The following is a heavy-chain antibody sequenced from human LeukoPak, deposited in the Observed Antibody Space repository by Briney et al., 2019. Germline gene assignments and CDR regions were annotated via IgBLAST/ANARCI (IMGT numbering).Heavy chain of an antibody. CDR2: INHSGST. D-gene: IGHD3-9*01. CDR3: ASRYYDILSTSPRFDY. V-gene: IGHV4-34*01. Sequence: SETLSLTCAVYGGSFSGYYWSWIRQPPGKGLEWIGEINHSGSTNYNPSLKSRVTILVDTSKNQFSLKLSSVTAADTAVYYCASRYYDILSTSPRFDYWGQGTLVTVSS. CDR1: GGSFSGYY. J-gene: IGHJ4*02.